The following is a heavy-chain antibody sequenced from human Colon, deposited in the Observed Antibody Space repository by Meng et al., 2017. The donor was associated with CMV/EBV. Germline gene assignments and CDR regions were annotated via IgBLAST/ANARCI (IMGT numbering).Heavy chain of an antibody. D-gene: IGHD3-16*01. CDR3: TGGGY. CDR2: VKPDGSDK. CDR1: GFSFSSSW. J-gene: IGHJ4*02. V-gene: IGHV3-7*02. Sequence: EVELVGSGGGLVQSGGSVRLSCAASGFSFSSSWMFWVRQAPARGLEWTANVKPDGSDKFYVDSVKGRFTISRDNAKNSLYLQMNSLRVEDTAVYYCTGGGYWGQGILVTVSS.